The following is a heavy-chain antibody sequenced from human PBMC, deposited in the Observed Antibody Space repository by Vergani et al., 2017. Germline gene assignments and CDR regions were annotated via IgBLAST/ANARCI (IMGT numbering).Heavy chain of an antibody. D-gene: IGHD3-22*01. CDR1: GFTFSSYG. CDR3: AKDGGDYGSSGYPTSFDY. Sequence: QVQLVESGGGVVQPGRSLRLSCAASGFTFSSYGMHWVRQAPGKGLEWVAGIWYDGSNKYYVDSVKGRFTISRENSKNTLYLQMNSLRAEDTAVYYCAKDGGDYGSSGYPTSFDYWGQGTLVTVSS. V-gene: IGHV3-33*06. J-gene: IGHJ4*02. CDR2: IWYDGSNK.